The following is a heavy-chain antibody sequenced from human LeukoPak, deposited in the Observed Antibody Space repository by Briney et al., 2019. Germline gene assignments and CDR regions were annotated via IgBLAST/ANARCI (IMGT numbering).Heavy chain of an antibody. Sequence: GGSLRLSRAASGFSFSSSPMAWVRQAPGKGLEWVAVIWYDGSNKYYADSVKGRFTISRDNSKNTLYLQMNSLRAEDTAVYYCAKSEFRLPGNYFDYWGQGTLVTVSS. CDR2: IWYDGSNK. CDR3: AKSEFRLPGNYFDY. CDR1: GFSFSSSP. D-gene: IGHD3-10*01. V-gene: IGHV3-33*06. J-gene: IGHJ4*02.